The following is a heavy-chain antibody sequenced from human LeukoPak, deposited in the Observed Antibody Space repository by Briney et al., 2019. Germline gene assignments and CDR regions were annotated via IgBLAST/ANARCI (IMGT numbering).Heavy chain of an antibody. V-gene: IGHV6-1*01. D-gene: IGHD3-16*01. Sequence: SQTLSLTCALSGDSVSSNSAAWNWIRQSPSRGLEWLGRTYYRSKWYNDYAVSVKSRITINPDTSKNQFSLKLSSVTAADTAVYYCARGGSTVIPANYWGQGTLVTVSS. CDR3: ARGGSTVIPANY. CDR2: TYYRSKWYN. J-gene: IGHJ4*02. CDR1: GDSVSSNSAA.